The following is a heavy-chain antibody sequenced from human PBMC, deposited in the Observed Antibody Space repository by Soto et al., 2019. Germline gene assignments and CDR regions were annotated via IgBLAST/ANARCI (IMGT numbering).Heavy chain of an antibody. CDR1: WFTFCSYS. V-gene: IGHV3-23*01. Sequence: PGGALRLSCATPWFTFCSYSMSWVRPAPGKGLEWVSAISGSGGSTYYADSVKGRFTISRDNSKNTLYLQMNSLRAEDTAVSYCAKGGAQLLHYNWFDPWGQGTLVTVSS. CDR3: AKGGAQLLHYNWFDP. D-gene: IGHD2-2*01. J-gene: IGHJ5*02. CDR2: ISGSGGST.